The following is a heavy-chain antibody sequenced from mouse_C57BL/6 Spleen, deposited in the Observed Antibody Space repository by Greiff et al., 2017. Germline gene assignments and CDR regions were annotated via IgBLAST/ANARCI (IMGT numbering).Heavy chain of an antibody. CDR2: IDPETGGT. D-gene: IGHD1-1*01. J-gene: IGHJ4*01. CDR3: TRGVYGSSYDAMDY. V-gene: IGHV1-15*01. Sequence: VQLQESGAELVRPGASVTLSCKASGYTFTDYEMHWVKQTPVHGLEWIGAIDPETGGTAYNQKFKGKAILTADKSSSTAYMELRSLTSEDSAVYYCTRGVYGSSYDAMDYWGQGTSVTVSS. CDR1: GYTFTDYE.